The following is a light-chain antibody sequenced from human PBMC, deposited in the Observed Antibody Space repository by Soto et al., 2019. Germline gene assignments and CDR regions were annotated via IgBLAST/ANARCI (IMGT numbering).Light chain of an antibody. CDR2: GAS. Sequence: EIVLTQSPGTLSLSPGERATLSCRASQSVSSSYLAWYQQKPGQAPRLLIYGASSRATGIPDRFSGSGSGTDFTLTISRLEPEAFAVYYCQQYGSSPYTVGQGTKLEIK. V-gene: IGKV3-20*01. CDR3: QQYGSSPYT. J-gene: IGKJ2*01. CDR1: QSVSSSY.